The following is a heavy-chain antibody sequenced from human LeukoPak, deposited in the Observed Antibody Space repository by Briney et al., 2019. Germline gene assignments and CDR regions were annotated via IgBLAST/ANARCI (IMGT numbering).Heavy chain of an antibody. D-gene: IGHD2-2*01. CDR1: GYTFTSYY. V-gene: IGHV1-46*01. J-gene: IGHJ4*02. CDR3: ARDLYCSSTSCPTQNQTNDY. Sequence: ASVKVSCKASGYTFTSYYMHWVRQAPGQGLEWMGIINPSGGSTSYAQKFQGRVTMTRDTSTSTVYMELSSLRSEDTAVYYCARDLYCSSTSCPTQNQTNDYWGQGTLATVSS. CDR2: INPSGGST.